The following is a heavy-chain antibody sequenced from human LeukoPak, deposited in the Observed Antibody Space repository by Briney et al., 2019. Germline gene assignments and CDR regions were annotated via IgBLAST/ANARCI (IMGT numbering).Heavy chain of an antibody. D-gene: IGHD3-3*01. CDR1: GFTFSSYW. J-gene: IGHJ6*03. CDR2: IKQDGSEK. Sequence: GGSLRLSCAASGFTFSSYWMSWVRQAPGKGLEWVANIKQDGSEKYYVDSVKGRFTISRDDAKNSLYLQMNSLRAEDTAVYYCARGAYDLSYYMDVWGKGTTVTVSS. V-gene: IGHV3-7*01. CDR3: ARGAYDLSYYMDV.